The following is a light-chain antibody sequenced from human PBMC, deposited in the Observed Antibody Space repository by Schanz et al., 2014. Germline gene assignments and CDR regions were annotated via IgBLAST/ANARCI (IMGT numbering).Light chain of an antibody. V-gene: IGLV2-8*01. CDR3: AAWDDSLNGWV. CDR2: EVR. J-gene: IGLJ3*02. Sequence: QSALTQPPSASGSPGQSVTISCTATSDVVEGYNFVSWYQQHPGRAPKLLIYEVRQRPSGVSDRFSGSKSGYTASLTVSGLQADDEADYYCAAWDDSLNGWVFGGGTKLTVL. CDR1: SDVVEGYNF.